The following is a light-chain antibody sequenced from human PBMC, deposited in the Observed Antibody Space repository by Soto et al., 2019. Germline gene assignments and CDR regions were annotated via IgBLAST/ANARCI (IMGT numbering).Light chain of an antibody. CDR3: QQYGDSQT. CDR1: QSVTSNY. CDR2: GAS. J-gene: IGKJ2*01. V-gene: IGKV3-20*01. Sequence: EIVLTQSPGTLSLSPGERATLSCRASQSVTSNYLAWYQQKPGQAPRLLIYGASSRATGIPDRFSGSGSGTDFTLTISRLEPEDFAVYYCQQYGDSQTFGQGTKLEIK.